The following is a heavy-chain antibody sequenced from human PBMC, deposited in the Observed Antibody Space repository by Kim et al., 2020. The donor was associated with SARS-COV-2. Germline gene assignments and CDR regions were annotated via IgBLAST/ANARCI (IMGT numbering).Heavy chain of an antibody. CDR2: IKSKTDGGTT. J-gene: IGHJ6*02. V-gene: IGHV3-15*01. CDR1: GFTFSNAW. D-gene: IGHD2-21*02. CDR3: TTVTVPYYYYYGMDV. Sequence: GGSLRLSCAASGFTFSNAWMSWVRQAPGKGLEWVGRIKSKTDGGTTDYAAPVKGRFTISRDDSKNTLYLQMNSLKTEDTAVYYCTTVTVPYYYYYGMDVWGQGTTVTVSS.